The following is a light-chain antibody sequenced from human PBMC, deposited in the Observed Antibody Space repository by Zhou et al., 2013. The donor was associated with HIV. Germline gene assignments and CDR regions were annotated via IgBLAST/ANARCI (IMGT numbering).Light chain of an antibody. J-gene: IGKJ4*01. CDR3: QQFNSYPLT. V-gene: IGKV1-13*02. CDR2: DAS. Sequence: AIQLTQSPSSLSASVGDRVTITCRASQGISSALAWYQQKPGKAPKVLIYDASSLESGVPSRFSGSGSGTDFTLTISSLQPEDFANYYCQQFNSYPLTFGGGTKVEIK. CDR1: QGISSA.